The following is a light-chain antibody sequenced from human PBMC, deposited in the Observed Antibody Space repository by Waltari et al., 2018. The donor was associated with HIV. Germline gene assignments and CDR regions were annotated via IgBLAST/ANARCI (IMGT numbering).Light chain of an antibody. V-gene: IGLV3-21*02. CDR1: NIGTKS. CDR2: DDS. J-gene: IGLJ2*01. Sequence: SYVVTQPPSVSVAPGQTARITCGGNNIGTKSVHWYQQKPGQAPVLVVYDDSDRPSGIPERCSGSNSGNTATLTSSRVEAGDEADYHCQVWDSSSDNLVVFGGGTKLTVL. CDR3: QVWDSSSDNLVV.